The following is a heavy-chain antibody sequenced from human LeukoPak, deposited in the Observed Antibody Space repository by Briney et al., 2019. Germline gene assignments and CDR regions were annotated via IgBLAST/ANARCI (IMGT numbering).Heavy chain of an antibody. Sequence: GGSLRLSCAASGFTFSIYWMHWVRQAPGKGLEWVSGMSGTGGTSYYADSAKGRFTISRDNSKSTLDLQMNSLRAEDTAVYYCAKWVPRSLESIYGMDVWGQGTTVIVSS. J-gene: IGHJ6*02. D-gene: IGHD3-3*01. V-gene: IGHV3-23*01. CDR2: MSGTGGTS. CDR3: AKWVPRSLESIYGMDV. CDR1: GFTFSIYW.